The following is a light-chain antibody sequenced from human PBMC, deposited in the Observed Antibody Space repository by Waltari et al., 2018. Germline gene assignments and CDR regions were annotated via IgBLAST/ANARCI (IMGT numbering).Light chain of an antibody. J-gene: IGKJ4*01. Sequence: AIQITQSPSSLSASVGDRVTITCRASQGIRNDLGWYQQIPGKAPKLLIYAASSLNSGVPSRFSGSGSGTDFTLTISSLQPEDFATYYCLQDYSYPFTFGGGTKVEIK. CDR2: AAS. V-gene: IGKV1-6*01. CDR1: QGIRND. CDR3: LQDYSYPFT.